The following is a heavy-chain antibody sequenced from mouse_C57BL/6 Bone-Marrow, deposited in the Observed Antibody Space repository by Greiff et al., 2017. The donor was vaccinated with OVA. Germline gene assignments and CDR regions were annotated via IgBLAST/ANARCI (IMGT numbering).Heavy chain of an antibody. J-gene: IGHJ1*03. D-gene: IGHD2-1*01. CDR3: KGEGNYGWYFDV. CDR1: GYTFTSYW. CDR2: IYPGTSDT. Sequence: EVQLQQSGTVLARPGASVKMSCKTSGYTFTSYWMHWVKQRPGQGLDWIGAIYPGTSDTSYYQKFTGKAKLTAVTSASTAYMELSSLTNEDSAVDYCKGEGNYGWYFDVWGTGTTVTVSS. V-gene: IGHV1-5*01.